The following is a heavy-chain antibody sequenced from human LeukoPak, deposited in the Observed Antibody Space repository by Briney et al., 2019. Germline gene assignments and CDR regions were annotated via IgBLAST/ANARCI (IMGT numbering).Heavy chain of an antibody. V-gene: IGHV3-23*01. Sequence: GGSLRLSCAASGFTFSSYAMSWVRQAPGKGLEWVSAISGSGGSTYYADSVKGRFTISRDNSKNTLYLQMNGLRAEDTAVYYCACGMAALLTYYWGQGTLVTVSS. CDR3: ACGMAALLTYY. J-gene: IGHJ4*02. CDR1: GFTFSSYA. D-gene: IGHD5-24*01. CDR2: ISGSGGST.